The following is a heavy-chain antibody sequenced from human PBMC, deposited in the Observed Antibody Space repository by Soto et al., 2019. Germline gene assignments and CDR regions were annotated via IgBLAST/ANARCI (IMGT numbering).Heavy chain of an antibody. CDR2: IYYSGST. J-gene: IGHJ6*02. CDR1: GGSISSYY. Sequence: LATRSLTCTVSGGSISSYYWSWIRQPPGKGVECIGSIYYSGSTNYNPALTSRVTISVDTSKNQFSLKLSSVTAAETAVYYCARERSGYCSSTSGPYYIMDGWGEVTPV. CDR3: ARERSGYCSSTSGPYYIMDG. V-gene: IGHV4-59*01. D-gene: IGHD2-2*01.